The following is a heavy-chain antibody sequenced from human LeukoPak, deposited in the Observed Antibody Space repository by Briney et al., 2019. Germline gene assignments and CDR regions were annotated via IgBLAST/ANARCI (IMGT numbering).Heavy chain of an antibody. CDR1: GFTFSSYG. CDR2: ISYDGSNK. D-gene: IGHD3-22*01. J-gene: IGHJ4*02. CDR3: AKDSSGYYSPFDY. V-gene: IGHV3-30*18. Sequence: GGSLRLSCAASGFTFSSYGMHWVRQAPGKGLEWVAVISYDGSNKYYADSVKGRLTISRDNSKNTLYLQMTSLRAEDTAVYYCAKDSSGYYSPFDYWGQGTLVTVSS.